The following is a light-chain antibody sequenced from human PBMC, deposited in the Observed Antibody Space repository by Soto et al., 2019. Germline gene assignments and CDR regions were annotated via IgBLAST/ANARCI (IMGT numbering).Light chain of an antibody. CDR3: QHSTSYSEA. V-gene: IGKV1-5*01. J-gene: IGKJ1*01. CDR1: QSISSW. Sequence: IHMSDSPSTLSASVGDRVTITFRAIQSISSWLSFYQQKPAKPPNLLIYDASSLESGVPSRFSGSGSGTEFTLTISSLQPDDFATYYCQHSTSYSEAFGQRTKV. CDR2: DAS.